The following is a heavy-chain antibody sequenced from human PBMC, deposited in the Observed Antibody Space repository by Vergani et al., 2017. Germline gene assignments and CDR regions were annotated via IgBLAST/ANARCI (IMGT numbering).Heavy chain of an antibody. D-gene: IGHD1-20*01. CDR1: GFTFDDYA. Sequence: EVQLVESGGGLVQPGRSLRLSCAASGFTFDDYAMHWVRQAPGKGLEWVSGISWNGGSIGYADSVKGRFTISRDNAKNSLYLQMNSLRAEDTALYYCAKDKVTGTASYWYFDLWGRGTLVTVSS. CDR3: AKDKVTGTASYWYFDL. CDR2: ISWNGGSI. V-gene: IGHV3-9*01. J-gene: IGHJ2*01.